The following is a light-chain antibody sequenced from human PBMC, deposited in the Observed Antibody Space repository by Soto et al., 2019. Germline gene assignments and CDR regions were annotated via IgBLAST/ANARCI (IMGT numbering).Light chain of an antibody. CDR3: QQYNNWPPLT. CDR2: GAS. Sequence: EIVMTQSPATLSVSPGERATLSCRASQSVSSNLAWYQQKPGQAPRLLIYGASTRATGIPARFSGSGSGKEFTLTISSLQSEYFVVYYCQQYNNWPPLTFGGGTKVEIK. CDR1: QSVSSN. V-gene: IGKV3-15*01. J-gene: IGKJ4*02.